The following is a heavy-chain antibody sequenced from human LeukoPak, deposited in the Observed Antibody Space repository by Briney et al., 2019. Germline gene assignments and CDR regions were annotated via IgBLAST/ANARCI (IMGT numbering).Heavy chain of an antibody. V-gene: IGHV1-8*03. CDR1: GYTFTSYD. Sequence: ASVKVSCKASGYTFTSYDINWVRQATGQGLEWMGWMNPNSGNTGYAQKSQGRVTITRNASISTAYMELSSLRSEDTAVYYCARHGYDFWSGYSVFDYWGQGTLVTVSS. CDR2: MNPNSGNT. J-gene: IGHJ4*02. CDR3: ARHGYDFWSGYSVFDY. D-gene: IGHD3-3*01.